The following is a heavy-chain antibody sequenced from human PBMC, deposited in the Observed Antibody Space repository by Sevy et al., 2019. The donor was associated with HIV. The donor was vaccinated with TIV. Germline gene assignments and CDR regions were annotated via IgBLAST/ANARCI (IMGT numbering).Heavy chain of an antibody. D-gene: IGHD2-2*01. Sequence: SETLSLTCAVYGGSFSGYYWSWIRQPPGKGLEWIGEINHSGSTNYNPSLKSRVTISVDTSKNQFSLKLSSVTAADTAVYYCARQGDTVLVPTAVDAFDFWGQGTMVTVSS. CDR2: INHSGST. V-gene: IGHV4-34*01. CDR1: GGSFSGYY. J-gene: IGHJ3*01. CDR3: ARQGDTVLVPTAVDAFDF.